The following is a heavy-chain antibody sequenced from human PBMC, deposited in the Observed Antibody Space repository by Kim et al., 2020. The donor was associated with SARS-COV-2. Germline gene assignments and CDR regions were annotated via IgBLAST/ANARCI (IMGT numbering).Heavy chain of an antibody. Sequence: SETLSLTCTVSGGSISSSSYYWGWIRQPPGKGLEWIGSIYYSGSTYYNPSLKSRVTISVDTSKNQISLKLSSVTAADTAVYYCASQGIAVADTGEYYWGQGTLVTVSS. CDR1: GGSISSSSYY. J-gene: IGHJ4*02. CDR3: ASQGIAVADTGEYY. CDR2: IYYSGST. D-gene: IGHD6-19*01. V-gene: IGHV4-39*01.